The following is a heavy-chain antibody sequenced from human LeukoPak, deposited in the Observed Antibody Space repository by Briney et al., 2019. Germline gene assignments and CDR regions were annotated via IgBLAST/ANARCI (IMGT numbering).Heavy chain of an antibody. V-gene: IGHV4-34*01. Sequence: KPSETLSLTCAVYGGSFSGYYWSWIRQPPGKGLEWIGEINHSGSTNYNPSLKSRVTISVDTSKNQFSLKLSSVTAADTAVYYCARDGANGSGTKGNDYWGQGTLVTVSS. J-gene: IGHJ4*02. CDR1: GGSFSGYY. CDR2: INHSGST. D-gene: IGHD3-10*01. CDR3: ARDGANGSGTKGNDY.